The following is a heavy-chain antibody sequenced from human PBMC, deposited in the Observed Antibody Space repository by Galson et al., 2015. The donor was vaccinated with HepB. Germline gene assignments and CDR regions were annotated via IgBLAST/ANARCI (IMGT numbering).Heavy chain of an antibody. CDR2: FLYDGSST. CDR3: ARGYCSSTSCYVFDAFDL. J-gene: IGHJ3*01. Sequence: SLRLSCAASGFTFSNYAMHWVRQAPGKGLEWVATFLYDGSSTYYADSMKGRFTISRDTSKNTLYLQMNSLRAEDTAVYYCARGYCSSTSCYVFDAFDLWGQGTMVTVSS. V-gene: IGHV3-30*04. D-gene: IGHD2-2*01. CDR1: GFTFSNYA.